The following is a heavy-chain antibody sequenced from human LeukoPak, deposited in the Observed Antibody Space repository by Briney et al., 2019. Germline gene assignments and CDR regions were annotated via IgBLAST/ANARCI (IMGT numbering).Heavy chain of an antibody. CDR3: AKYGDRDYYFDY. Sequence: GGSLRLSCAASGFTFSVYWMLWVRQVPGKGLVWVSRINSAGSSTIYADSVKGRFTISRDNAKNTLYLQMNSLRAEDTAVYFCAKYGDRDYYFDYWGQGTLVTVSP. J-gene: IGHJ4*02. D-gene: IGHD4-17*01. CDR1: GFTFSVYW. V-gene: IGHV3-74*01. CDR2: INSAGSST.